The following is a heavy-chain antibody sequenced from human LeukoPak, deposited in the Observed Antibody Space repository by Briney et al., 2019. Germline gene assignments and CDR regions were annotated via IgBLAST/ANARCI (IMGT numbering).Heavy chain of an antibody. CDR3: ARHHMSVGAFDI. CDR1: GGSISSGGYY. J-gene: IGHJ3*02. CDR2: IYYSGST. V-gene: IGHV4-31*03. Sequence: SETLSLTCTVSGGSISSGGYYWSWIRQHPGKGLEWIGHIYYSGSTYYNPSLKSRVTISVDTSKNQFSLKLSSVTAADTAVYYCARHHMSVGAFDIWGQGTMVTVSS.